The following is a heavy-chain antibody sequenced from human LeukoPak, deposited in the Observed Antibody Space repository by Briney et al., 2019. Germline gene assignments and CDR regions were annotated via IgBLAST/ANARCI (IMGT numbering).Heavy chain of an antibody. D-gene: IGHD4-23*01. V-gene: IGHV3-53*01. CDR2: IYSGGGT. Sequence: GGSLRLSCAVSGFTVSSSYMSWVRQAPGKGLEWVSLIYSGGGTYYADSVRGRFTISREDSKNTLYLQMNGLRAEDMAVYYCVRRAGGYSHPYDYWGQGTLVTVSS. J-gene: IGHJ4*02. CDR3: VRRAGGYSHPYDY. CDR1: GFTVSSSY.